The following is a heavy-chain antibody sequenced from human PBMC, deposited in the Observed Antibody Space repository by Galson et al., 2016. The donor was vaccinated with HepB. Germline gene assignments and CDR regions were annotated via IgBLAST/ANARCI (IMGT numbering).Heavy chain of an antibody. J-gene: IGHJ6*02. CDR3: AKDNSGRKVFTMVRELGSMDV. Sequence: SLRLSCAASGFTFSSYPMSWVRQAPGKGLEWVSGISGSGGSTYYADSVKGRFTISRDNSKNTLYLQMNSLRAEDTAVYYCAKDNSGRKVFTMVRELGSMDVWGQGTTVTVSS. D-gene: IGHD3-10*01. V-gene: IGHV3-23*01. CDR1: GFTFSSYP. CDR2: ISGSGGST.